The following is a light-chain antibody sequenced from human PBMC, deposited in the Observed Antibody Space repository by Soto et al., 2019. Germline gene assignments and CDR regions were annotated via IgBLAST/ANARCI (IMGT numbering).Light chain of an antibody. Sequence: VLTQSPVTLSLSPGERATLSCRASQSFRGLLAWYQQKPGQAPRLLIYDAYNRATGIPPRFSGSGSGTDFTLTISSLEPEDSAVYYCQQRHMWPITFGQGTRPEIK. CDR2: DAY. J-gene: IGKJ5*01. CDR3: QQRHMWPIT. CDR1: QSFRGL. V-gene: IGKV3-11*01.